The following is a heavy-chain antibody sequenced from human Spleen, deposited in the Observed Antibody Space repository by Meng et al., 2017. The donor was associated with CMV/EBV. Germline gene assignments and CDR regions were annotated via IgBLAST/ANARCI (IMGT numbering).Heavy chain of an antibody. CDR1: GGTFSNFG. CDR2: IIPMLGIP. V-gene: IGHV1-69*10. D-gene: IGHD3-22*01. Sequence: SVKVSCKTSGGTFSNFGITWVRQAPGQGLEWMGGIIPMLGIPHFAQRFQGRVTMTRDTSTSTVYMELSSLRSEDTAVYYCARGARRITMTQTAFDIWGQGTMVTVSS. J-gene: IGHJ3*02. CDR3: ARGARRITMTQTAFDI.